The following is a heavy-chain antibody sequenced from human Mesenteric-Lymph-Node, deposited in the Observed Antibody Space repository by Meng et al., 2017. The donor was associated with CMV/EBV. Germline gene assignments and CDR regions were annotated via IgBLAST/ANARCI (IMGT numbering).Heavy chain of an antibody. J-gene: IGHJ4*02. V-gene: IGHV3-9*01. CDR2: ISWNSGSI. D-gene: IGHD6-6*01. Sequence: SLKISCAASGFTFDDYAMHWVRQAPGKGLEWVSGISWNSGSIGYADSVKGRFTISRDNAKNSLYLQMNSLRAEDTALYYCAKGSSSSSRGGEYYFDYWGQGTLVTVS. CDR3: AKGSSSSSRGGEYYFDY. CDR1: GFTFDDYA.